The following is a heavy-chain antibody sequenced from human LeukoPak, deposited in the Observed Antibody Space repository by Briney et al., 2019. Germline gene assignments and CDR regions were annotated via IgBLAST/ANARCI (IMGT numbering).Heavy chain of an antibody. V-gene: IGHV4-59*01. CDR1: GGSISSYY. Sequence: SETLSLTCTVSGGSISSYYWSWIRQPPGEGLEWIGYIYYSGSTNYNPSLKSRVTISVDTSKNQFSLKLSSGTAADTAVYYCARVGPPEYYFDYWGQGTLVTVSS. CDR2: IYYSGST. J-gene: IGHJ4*02. CDR3: ARVGPPEYYFDY.